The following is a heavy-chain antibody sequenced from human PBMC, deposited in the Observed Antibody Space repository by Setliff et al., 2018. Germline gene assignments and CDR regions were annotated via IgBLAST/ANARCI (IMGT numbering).Heavy chain of an antibody. D-gene: IGHD3-3*01. CDR1: GYTLTSYD. V-gene: IGHV1-8*03. Sequence: ASVKVSCKASGYTLTSYDINWVRQATGQGLEWMGWMNPNSGNTGYAQKFQGRVTITRNTSISTAYMELSSLRSEDTAVYYRARRGLGYDFWSGYYTMYYFDYWGQGTLVTVSS. J-gene: IGHJ4*02. CDR2: MNPNSGNT. CDR3: ARRGLGYDFWSGYYTMYYFDY.